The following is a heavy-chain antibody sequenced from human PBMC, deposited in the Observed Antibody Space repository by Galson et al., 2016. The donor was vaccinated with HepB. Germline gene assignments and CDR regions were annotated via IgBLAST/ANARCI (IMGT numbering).Heavy chain of an antibody. CDR1: GFPSSDYY. J-gene: IGHJ5*02. CDR3: AKVYTSSSYNWFDP. D-gene: IGHD6-6*01. CDR2: ISYDGSKK. V-gene: IGHV3-30*18. Sequence: SLRLSCAASGFPSSDYYMSWIRQAPGKGLEWVAVISYDGSKKYYADSVKGRFIISRDNSRNTLYLQMNSLRLEDTAVYYCAKVYTSSSYNWFDPWGQGTLVTVSS.